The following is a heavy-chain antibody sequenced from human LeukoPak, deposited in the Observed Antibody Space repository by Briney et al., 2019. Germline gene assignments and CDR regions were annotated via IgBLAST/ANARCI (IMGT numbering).Heavy chain of an antibody. V-gene: IGHV2-5*02. CDR2: IYWDDDK. J-gene: IGHJ5*02. D-gene: IGHD6-19*01. CDR3: AHASYSSGWYPNYFDP. Sequence: SGPTLVKPTQTLTLTCTFSGFSLSTTGVGVGWIRQPPGKALGWLALIYWDDDKRYSPSLKSRLTITKDTSRNQVVLTMTNMDPVDTATYYCAHASYSSGWYPNYFDPWGQGTLVTVSS. CDR1: GFSLSTTGVG.